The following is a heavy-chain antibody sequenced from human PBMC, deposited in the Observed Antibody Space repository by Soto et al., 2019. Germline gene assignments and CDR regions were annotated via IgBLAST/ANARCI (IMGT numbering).Heavy chain of an antibody. J-gene: IGHJ5*02. V-gene: IGHV4-34*01. CDR1: GGSFSGYY. CDR2: INHSGST. CDR3: ARGNSVLRFLEWLRQENWFDP. Sequence: PSETLSLTCAVYGGSFSGYYWSWIRQPPGKGLEWIGEINHSGSTNYNPSLKSRVTISVDTSKNQFSLKLSSVTAADTAVYYCARGNSVLRFLEWLRQENWFDPWGQGTLVTVSS. D-gene: IGHD3-3*01.